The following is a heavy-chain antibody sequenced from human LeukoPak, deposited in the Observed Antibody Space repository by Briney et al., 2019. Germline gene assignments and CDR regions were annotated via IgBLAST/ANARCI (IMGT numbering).Heavy chain of an antibody. D-gene: IGHD6-13*01. CDR1: GGSFSGYY. J-gene: IGHJ5*02. CDR2: INHSGST. Sequence: SETLSLTCAVYGGSFSGYYWSWIRQPPGKGLEWIGEINHSGSTNYNPSLKSRVTISVDTSKNQFSLKLSSVTAADTAVYYCARVPPVAIAADTYWFDPWGQGTLVTVSS. V-gene: IGHV4-34*01. CDR3: ARVPPVAIAADTYWFDP.